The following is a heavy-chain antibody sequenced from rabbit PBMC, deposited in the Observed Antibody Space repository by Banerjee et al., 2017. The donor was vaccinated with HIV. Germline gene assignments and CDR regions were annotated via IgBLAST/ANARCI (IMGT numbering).Heavy chain of an antibody. V-gene: IGHV1S40*01. CDR1: GFDFSSYY. D-gene: IGHD4-2*01. CDR3: ANGGSGATGVSL. Sequence: QSLEESGGDLVKPGASLTLTCTASGFDFSSYYMSWVRQAPGKGLEWIGYIDPVFGSTYYASWVNGRFTISKTSSTTVTLQVTSLTAADTAAYVCANGGSGATGVSLWGPGALVT. CDR2: IDPVFGST. J-gene: IGHJ4*01.